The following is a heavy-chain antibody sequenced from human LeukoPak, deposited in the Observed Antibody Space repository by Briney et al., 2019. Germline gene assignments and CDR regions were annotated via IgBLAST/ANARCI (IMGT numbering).Heavy chain of an antibody. Sequence: ASVKVSCKASGYTFTSYGISWVRQAPGQGLEWMGWISAYNGNTNYAQKLQGRVTMTTDTSTSTAYMELRSLRSDDTAVYYCAREGGIGGSYRRSDAFDIWGQGTMVTVSS. CDR1: GYTFTSYG. CDR3: AREGGIGGSYRRSDAFDI. D-gene: IGHD1-26*01. J-gene: IGHJ3*02. V-gene: IGHV1-18*01. CDR2: ISAYNGNT.